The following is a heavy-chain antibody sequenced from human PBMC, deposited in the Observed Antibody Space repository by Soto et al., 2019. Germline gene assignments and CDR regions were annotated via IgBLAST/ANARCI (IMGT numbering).Heavy chain of an antibody. Sequence: QVQLVQSGAEVKKPGSSVKVSCKTSGGTFSTHVIGWVRQAPGQGLEWMGGIVPKFGTTNYAHKFKGRVKINADESTSTAYMEVSSLTSEDTAVYYCVRGGSDNSGWYIWFDPWGQGTLVTVSS. CDR2: IVPKFGTT. D-gene: IGHD6-19*01. V-gene: IGHV1-69*01. CDR1: GGTFSTHV. CDR3: VRGGSDNSGWYIWFDP. J-gene: IGHJ5*02.